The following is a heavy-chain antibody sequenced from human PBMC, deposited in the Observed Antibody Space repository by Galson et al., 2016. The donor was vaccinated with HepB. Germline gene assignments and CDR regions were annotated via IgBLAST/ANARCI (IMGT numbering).Heavy chain of an antibody. CDR3: AREGGVTGTPSRF. CDR1: GFSFSLFS. Sequence: SLRLSCAASGFSFSLFSMAWVRQPPGKGLEWLASINGKSDYIYYRDSVRGRFTVSRDSDKNILYLQMNSLRDEDTAVYYCAREGGVTGTPSRFWGQGTLVAVSA. CDR2: INGKSDYI. V-gene: IGHV3-21*06. J-gene: IGHJ4*02. D-gene: IGHD1-1*01.